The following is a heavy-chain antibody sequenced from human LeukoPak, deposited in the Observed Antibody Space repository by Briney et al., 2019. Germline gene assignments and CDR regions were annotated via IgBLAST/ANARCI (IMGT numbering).Heavy chain of an antibody. CDR3: ARGTYYYGSGIYYARSFDI. D-gene: IGHD3-10*01. Sequence: PGGSLRLSCAASGFTFSSYAMSWVRQAPGKGLEWVSAISSSGSTIYYADSVKGRFTISRDNAKNSLYLQVNSLRAEDTALYYCARGTYYYGSGIYYARSFDIWGQGTMVTVSS. J-gene: IGHJ3*02. CDR1: GFTFSSYA. V-gene: IGHV3-21*04. CDR2: ISSSGSTI.